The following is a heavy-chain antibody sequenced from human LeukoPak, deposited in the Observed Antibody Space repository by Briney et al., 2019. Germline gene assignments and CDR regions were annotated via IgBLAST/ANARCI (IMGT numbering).Heavy chain of an antibody. V-gene: IGHV3-21*01. CDR3: ARDPYSGNYGNDYYYYMDV. CDR1: GFTFSSYW. CDR2: ITSSGTHI. D-gene: IGHD1-26*01. Sequence: PGGSLRLSCAASGFTFSSYWMSWVRQAPGKAMEWVSSITSSGTHIFYADSVRGRFTISRDNAKNSLYLQMDSLGPDDTAVYYCARDPYSGNYGNDYYYYMDVWGKGTTVTISS. J-gene: IGHJ6*03.